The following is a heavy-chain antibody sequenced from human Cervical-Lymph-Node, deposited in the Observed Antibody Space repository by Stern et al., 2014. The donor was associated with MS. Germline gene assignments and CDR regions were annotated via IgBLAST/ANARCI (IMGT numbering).Heavy chain of an antibody. Sequence: QVQLQESGPGLVKPSGTLSLTCAVSGASISSGNWWTWVRQPPGKGLEWIGEIYHSGSTNYNPSFKSRVSMSLAKSKNQISLKLRSVTAADTAVYYCARDPFLEWLDDWGQGTTVTVSS. CDR3: ARDPFLEWLDD. D-gene: IGHD3-3*02. V-gene: IGHV4-4*02. CDR1: GASISSGNW. CDR2: IYHSGST. J-gene: IGHJ6*02.